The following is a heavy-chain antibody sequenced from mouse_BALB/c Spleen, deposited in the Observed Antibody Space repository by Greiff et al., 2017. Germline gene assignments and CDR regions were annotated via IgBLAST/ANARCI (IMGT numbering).Heavy chain of an antibody. CDR2: ISSGGSYT. V-gene: IGHV5-9-1*01. J-gene: IGHJ2*01. CDR3: ARRGSSLYYFDY. Sequence: DVMLVESGGGLVKPGGSLKLSCAASGFTFSSYAMSWVRQTPEKRLEWVATISSGGSYTYYPDSVKGRFTISRDNAKNTLYLQMSSLRSEDTAMYYCARRGSSLYYFDYWGQGTTLTVSS. CDR1: GFTFSSYA. D-gene: IGHD6-1*01.